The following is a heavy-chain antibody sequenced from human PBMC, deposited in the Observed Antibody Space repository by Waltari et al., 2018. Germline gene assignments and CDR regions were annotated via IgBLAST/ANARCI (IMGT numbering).Heavy chain of an antibody. V-gene: IGHV4-59*01. D-gene: IGHD3-3*01. CDR1: GGSISSYY. CDR2: IYYSGST. Sequence: QVQLQESGPGLVKPSETLSLTCTVSGGSISSYYWSWIRQPPGKGLEWIGYIYYSGSTNYNPALKSRVTRSGDRSKNQFSLKLSSVTAADTAVYYCARGYDFGSGSYYFDYWGQGTLVTVSS. J-gene: IGHJ4*02. CDR3: ARGYDFGSGSYYFDY.